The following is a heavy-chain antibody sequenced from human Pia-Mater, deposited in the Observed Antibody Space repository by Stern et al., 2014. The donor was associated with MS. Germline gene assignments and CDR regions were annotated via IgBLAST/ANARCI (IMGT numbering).Heavy chain of an antibody. Sequence: VQLVESGAEVRKSGSSVKVSCKASGGSFSSYPITWVRQAPGRGLEWVGGIIPVFDMTNYAQKFQGRVTITADKATTTAYMELSSLRSDDTAVYYCARSPRTFGGVAYTFDIWGQGTMVTVSS. J-gene: IGHJ3*02. V-gene: IGHV1-69*17. CDR1: GGSFSSYP. D-gene: IGHD3-16*01. CDR3: ARSPRTFGGVAYTFDI. CDR2: IIPVFDMT.